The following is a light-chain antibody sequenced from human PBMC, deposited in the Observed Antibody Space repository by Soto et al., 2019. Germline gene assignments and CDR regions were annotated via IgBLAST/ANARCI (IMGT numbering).Light chain of an antibody. CDR3: SSYTGSSTLYV. Sequence: QSVLTQPASVSGSPGQSITISCTGTSSDVGTYNYVSWYQQHPGKAPKVMIYEVTYRPSGVSNRFSGSKSGNPASLTISGLQAEDEAEYYCSSYTGSSTLYVFGTGTKVTV. J-gene: IGLJ1*01. V-gene: IGLV2-14*01. CDR2: EVT. CDR1: SSDVGTYNY.